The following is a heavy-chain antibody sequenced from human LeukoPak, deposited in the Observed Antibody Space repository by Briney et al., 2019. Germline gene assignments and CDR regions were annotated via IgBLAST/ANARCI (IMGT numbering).Heavy chain of an antibody. CDR1: GFTFSSYA. Sequence: GRSLRLSCAASGFTFSSYAMHWVRQAPGKGLEWVAVISYDGSNKYYADSVKGRFTISRDNSKNTLYLQMNSLRAEGTAVYYCARGGDIVVVPAAMPGDYWGQGTLVTVSS. D-gene: IGHD2-2*01. V-gene: IGHV3-30*04. CDR3: ARGGDIVVVPAAMPGDY. J-gene: IGHJ4*02. CDR2: ISYDGSNK.